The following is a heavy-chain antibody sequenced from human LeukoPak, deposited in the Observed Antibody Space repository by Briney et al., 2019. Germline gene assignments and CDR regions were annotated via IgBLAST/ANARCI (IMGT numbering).Heavy chain of an antibody. CDR1: GGSISSGAFY. CDR2: TYYSGST. V-gene: IGHV4-31*03. CDR3: AGSYRSASISNGMDV. J-gene: IGHJ6*02. D-gene: IGHD6-6*01. Sequence: PSETLSLTCTVSGGSISSGAFYWSWIRQHPGKGLEWNGYTYYSGSTYYNPSLRSRVTISVGTTKNQFSLKLSSVTAADTAVYYCAGSYRSASISNGMDVWGQGTTVTVSS.